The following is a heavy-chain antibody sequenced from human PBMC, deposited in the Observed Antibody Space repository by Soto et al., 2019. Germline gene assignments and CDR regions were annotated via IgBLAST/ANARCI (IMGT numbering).Heavy chain of an antibody. V-gene: IGHV1-18*01. CDR3: AREGAVPYYYDGMDV. CDR1: GYTFTRYG. J-gene: IGHJ6*02. CDR2: ISGYDGRT. Sequence: QVHLVQSGAEVKKPGASVKVSCKTSGYTFTRYGISWVRQAPGQGLEWMGWISGYDGRTNFAQKVQDRVTMTTDTSXXTVYMELRSLSSDVTAVYYCAREGAVPYYYDGMDVWGQGTTVTVSS. D-gene: IGHD3-16*01.